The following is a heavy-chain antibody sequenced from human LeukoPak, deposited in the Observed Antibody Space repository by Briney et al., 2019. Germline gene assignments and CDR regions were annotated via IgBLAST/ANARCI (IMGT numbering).Heavy chain of an antibody. CDR2: INPSGGST. D-gene: IGHD3-22*01. J-gene: IGHJ3*02. V-gene: IGHV1-46*01. CDR1: GYTFTSFH. Sequence: ASVKVSCKASGYTFTSFHMHWVRQAPGQGLEWMGIINPSGGSTTYAQKFQGRVTMTRDTSTSTVYMELSSLRSEDTAVYYCARDYYDSSGYYYRAPNAFDIWGQGTMVTVSS. CDR3: ARDYYDSSGYYYRAPNAFDI.